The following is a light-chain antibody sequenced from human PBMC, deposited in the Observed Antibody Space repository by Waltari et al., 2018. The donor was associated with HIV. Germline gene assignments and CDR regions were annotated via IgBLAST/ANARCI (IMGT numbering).Light chain of an antibody. V-gene: IGLV1-44*01. CDR3: AAWDDSLNGWV. CDR2: SNA. J-gene: IGLJ3*02. CDR1: SSNIRSNT. Sequence: QSVLTQPPSASGTPGQRVTISCSGSSSNIRSNTVSWYQQLPGTAPKLLIDSNAQRPSGVPDRFSGSKSGTSASLAISGLQSEDEADYYCAAWDDSLNGWVFGGGTKLTVL.